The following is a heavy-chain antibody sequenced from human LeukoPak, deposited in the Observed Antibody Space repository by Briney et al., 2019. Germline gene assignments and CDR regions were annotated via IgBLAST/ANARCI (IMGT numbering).Heavy chain of an antibody. D-gene: IGHD3-22*01. CDR1: GYIFTSYG. Sequence: GASVKVSCKASGYIFTSYGLSWVRQAPGQGLEWMGWISANNGHTHYAQKFQGRLTITRDMSTRTVDMELRSLRSDDTAVYYCARDMRHYPYYESDEYYFNFEYWGQGTLVTVSS. J-gene: IGHJ4*02. CDR3: ARDMRHYPYYESDEYYFNFEY. V-gene: IGHV1-18*01. CDR2: ISANNGHT.